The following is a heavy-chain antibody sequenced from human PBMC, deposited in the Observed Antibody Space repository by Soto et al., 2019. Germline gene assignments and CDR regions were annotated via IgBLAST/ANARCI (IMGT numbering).Heavy chain of an antibody. Sequence: GASVKVSCKASGGTFSSYAISWVRQAPGQGLEWMGGIIPIFGTANYAQKFQGRVTITADESTSTAYMELSSLRSEDTAVYYCARSEGATKRFPFDYWGQGTLVTVSS. J-gene: IGHJ4*02. CDR3: ARSEGATKRFPFDY. CDR2: IIPIFGTA. V-gene: IGHV1-69*13. D-gene: IGHD1-26*01. CDR1: GGTFSSYA.